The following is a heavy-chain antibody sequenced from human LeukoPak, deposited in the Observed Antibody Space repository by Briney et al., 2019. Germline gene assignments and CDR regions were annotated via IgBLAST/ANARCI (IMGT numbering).Heavy chain of an antibody. Sequence: GGSLRLSCAASGFTFSTYWMHWVRQAPGKGLVWVSRIKSDGTITGYADSVKGRLTISRDNAKNTLYLQMNSLRVEDTAVYYCAKSDWFDPWGQGTLVTVSS. CDR2: IKSDGTIT. V-gene: IGHV3-74*01. CDR1: GFTFSTYW. J-gene: IGHJ5*02. CDR3: AKSDWFDP.